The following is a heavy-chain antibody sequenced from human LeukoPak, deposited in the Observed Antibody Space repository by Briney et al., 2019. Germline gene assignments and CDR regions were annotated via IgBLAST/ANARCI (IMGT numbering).Heavy chain of an antibody. J-gene: IGHJ3*02. CDR1: GGTFNTYA. Sequence: SVKVSCKASGGTFNTYAISWVRQAPGQGLEWMGGIIPLFGTVNYAQKFQGRVTITADESTSTAYMELSSLRSEDTAVYYCARIRVVGIENAFDIWGQGTMVTVSS. V-gene: IGHV1-69*13. CDR3: ARIRVVGIENAFDI. CDR2: IIPLFGTV. D-gene: IGHD2-21*01.